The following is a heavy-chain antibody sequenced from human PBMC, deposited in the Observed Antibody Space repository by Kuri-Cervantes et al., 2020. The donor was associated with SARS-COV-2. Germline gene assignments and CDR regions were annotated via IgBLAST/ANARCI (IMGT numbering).Heavy chain of an antibody. J-gene: IGHJ5*02. CDR1: GGTFSSYD. D-gene: IGHD3-10*01. V-gene: IGHV3-13*01. Sequence: SCKASGGTFSSYDMHWVRQATGKGLEWVSAIGTAGDTYYPGSVKGRFTISRENAKNSLYLQMNSLRAGDTAVYYCARGRDSNWFDPWGQGTLVTVSS. CDR3: ARGRDSNWFDP. CDR2: IGTAGDT.